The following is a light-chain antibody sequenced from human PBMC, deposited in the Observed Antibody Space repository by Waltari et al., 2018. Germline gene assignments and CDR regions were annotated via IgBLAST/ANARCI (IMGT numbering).Light chain of an antibody. J-gene: IGKJ2*01. CDR3: QQYNSWPPYT. CDR1: QGVSSN. CDR2: GAS. Sequence: EIVMTQSPATLSVSPGERATLSCRASQGVSSNLAWYQQKPGQAPRLLIYGASSRATGIPGRFSGSGSGTDFTLTISSLQSEDFAVYYCQQYNSWPPYTFGQGTKLLIK. V-gene: IGKV3-15*01.